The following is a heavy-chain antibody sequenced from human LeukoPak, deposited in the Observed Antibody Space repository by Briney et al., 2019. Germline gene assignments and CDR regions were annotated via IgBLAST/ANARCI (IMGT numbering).Heavy chain of an antibody. Sequence: GGSLRLSCTASGFTFSYYGMHWVRQAPGKGLEWVSFIRYDGNDKFYADSVKGRFAISRDTSRNTLYLQMNSLRAEDTAVYYCAKDRHAPGRYCSSTTCFPFDSWGQGTLVTVSS. CDR1: GFTFSYYG. CDR2: IRYDGNDK. D-gene: IGHD2-2*01. CDR3: AKDRHAPGRYCSSTTCFPFDS. J-gene: IGHJ5*01. V-gene: IGHV3-30*02.